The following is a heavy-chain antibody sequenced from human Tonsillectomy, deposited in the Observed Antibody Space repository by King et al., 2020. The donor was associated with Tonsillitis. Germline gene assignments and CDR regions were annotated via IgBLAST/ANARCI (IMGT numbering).Heavy chain of an antibody. V-gene: IGHV3-30-3*01. CDR3: ARSPPKLGIGGWFDP. J-gene: IGHJ5*02. D-gene: IGHD7-27*01. CDR1: GFTFSSYA. Sequence: QLVQSGGGVVQPGRSLRISCAASGFTFSSYAMHWVRQAPGKGLEWVAVISYDGSNKYYADSVKGRFTISRDNSKNTLYLQMNSLRAEDTAVYYCARSPPKLGIGGWFDPWGQGTLVTVSS. CDR2: ISYDGSNK.